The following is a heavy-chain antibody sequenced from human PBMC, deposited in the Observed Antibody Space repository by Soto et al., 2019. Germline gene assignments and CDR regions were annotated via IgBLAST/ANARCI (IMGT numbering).Heavy chain of an antibody. CDR1: RDTFSSSG. Sequence: QGQLEQSGAEMKKPGSSVKVYCQASRDTFSSSGFSWVRRAPVQGLEWMGGFIPIFVTANYAPNFQGRFINTADESTGMVYMALSSLRSDDTAVYYCARSGYSYGPIVDWGQGTLFRGSS. J-gene: IGHJ4*02. D-gene: IGHD5-18*01. CDR2: FIPIFVTA. CDR3: ARSGYSYGPIVD. V-gene: IGHV1-69*01.